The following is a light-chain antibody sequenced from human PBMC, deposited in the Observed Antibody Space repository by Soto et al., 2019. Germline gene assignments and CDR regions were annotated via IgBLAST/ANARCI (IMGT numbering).Light chain of an antibody. Sequence: QSALTQPASVSGSPGQSITISCTGTSSDVGGYNYVSWYQRHPGKAPKLMIYEVSNRPSGVSNRFSGSKSGNTASLTISGLQAEDEADYYCSSYTSSSTLEVFDGGTQLTVL. CDR2: EVS. J-gene: IGLJ2*01. CDR3: SSYTSSSTLEV. CDR1: SSDVGGYNY. V-gene: IGLV2-14*01.